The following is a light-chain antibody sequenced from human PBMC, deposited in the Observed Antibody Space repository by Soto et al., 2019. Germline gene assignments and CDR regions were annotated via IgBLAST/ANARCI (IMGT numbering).Light chain of an antibody. CDR1: SSDVSGYNY. CDR2: DVS. Sequence: QAALTQPASVCGSPGQSITISCTGTSSDVSGYNYVSWYQQHPGKAPKLMIYDVSNRPSGVSNRFSGSKSGNTASLTISGLQAEDEADYYCSSYTSSSTPVFGGGTKVTVL. V-gene: IGLV2-14*01. CDR3: SSYTSSSTPV. J-gene: IGLJ2*01.